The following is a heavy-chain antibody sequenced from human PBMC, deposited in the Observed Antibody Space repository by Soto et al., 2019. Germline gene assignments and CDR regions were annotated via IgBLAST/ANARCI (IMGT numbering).Heavy chain of an antibody. CDR2: IHHSLGT. V-gene: IGHV4-4*02. CDR3: TKNSAYALDY. Sequence: QVQLQESGPGLVKPSGTLSLSCAVSGGSVSNNNWWSWVRQSPGNGLEWIGEIHHSLGTSYNPSLESRANLSLDKSKNELSLRLNYVTAADTAVYYCTKNSAYALDYCGLGILVTVSS. D-gene: IGHD5-12*01. J-gene: IGHJ4*02. CDR1: GGSVSNNNW.